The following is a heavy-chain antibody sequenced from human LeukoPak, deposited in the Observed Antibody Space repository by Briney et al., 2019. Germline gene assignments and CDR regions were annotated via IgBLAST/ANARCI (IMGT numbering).Heavy chain of an antibody. V-gene: IGHV1-69*05. J-gene: IGHJ2*01. CDR1: GGTFSSYA. D-gene: IGHD3-16*01. Sequence: SVKVSCKASGGTFSSYAISWVRQAPGQGLEWMGGIIPIFGTANYAQKFQGRVTITTDESTSTAYMELSSLRSEDTAVYYCARDPLRGAYNWYFDLWGRGTLVTVSS. CDR2: IIPIFGTA. CDR3: ARDPLRGAYNWYFDL.